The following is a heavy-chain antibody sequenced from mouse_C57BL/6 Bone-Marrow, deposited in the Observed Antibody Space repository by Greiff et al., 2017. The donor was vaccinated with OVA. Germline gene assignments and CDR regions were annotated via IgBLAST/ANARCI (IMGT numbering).Heavy chain of an antibody. V-gene: IGHV1-55*01. J-gene: IGHJ4*01. D-gene: IGHD2-4*01. CDR1: GYTFTSYW. Sequence: QVHVKQSGAELVKPGASVKMSCKASGYTFTSYWITWVKQRPGQGLEWIGDIYPGSGSTNYNEKFKSKATLTVDTSSSTAYMQLSSLTSEDSAVYYCARGPYDYMDYWGQGTSVTVSS. CDR2: IYPGSGST. CDR3: ARGPYDYMDY.